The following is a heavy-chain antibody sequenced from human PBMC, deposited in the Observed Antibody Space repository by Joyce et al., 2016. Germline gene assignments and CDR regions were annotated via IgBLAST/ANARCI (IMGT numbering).Heavy chain of an antibody. Sequence: QVQLVESGGGVVQPGRSLRLSCAASGFTFSNYAMHWVRQAPGKGLEWVAVISYNGSNEYYADSVKGRFTISRDNSKDTLYLQMNSLTPEDTAVFSCARGASYYDFWGGYFDYWGQGTLVTVSS. CDR1: GFTFSNYA. CDR3: ARGASYYDFWGGYFDY. CDR2: ISYNGSNE. D-gene: IGHD3-3*01. V-gene: IGHV3-30-3*01. J-gene: IGHJ4*02.